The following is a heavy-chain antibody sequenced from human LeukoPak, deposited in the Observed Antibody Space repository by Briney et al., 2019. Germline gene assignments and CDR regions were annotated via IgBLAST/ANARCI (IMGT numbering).Heavy chain of an antibody. V-gene: IGHV4-38-2*02. CDR2: IYHSGST. CDR3: AGGWGLYSSSSGYYMDV. D-gene: IGHD6-6*01. Sequence: PSETLSLTCTVSGYSISSGYYWGWIRQPPGKGLEWIGSIYHSGSTYYNPSLKSRVTISVDTSKNQFSLKLSSVTAADTAVYYCAGGWGLYSSSSGYYMDVWGKGTTVTVSS. CDR1: GYSISSGYY. J-gene: IGHJ6*03.